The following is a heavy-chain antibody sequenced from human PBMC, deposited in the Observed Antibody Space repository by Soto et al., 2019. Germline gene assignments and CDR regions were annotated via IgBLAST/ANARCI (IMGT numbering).Heavy chain of an antibody. Sequence: GGSLRLSCAASGFTFSSYSMNWVRQAPGKGLEWVSSISSSSSYIYYADSVKGRFTISRDNAKNSLYLQMNSLRAEDTAVYYCARALVRFLEWPHYFDYWGQGTLVTVSS. CDR1: GFTFSSYS. D-gene: IGHD3-3*01. V-gene: IGHV3-21*01. CDR2: ISSSSSYI. CDR3: ARALVRFLEWPHYFDY. J-gene: IGHJ4*02.